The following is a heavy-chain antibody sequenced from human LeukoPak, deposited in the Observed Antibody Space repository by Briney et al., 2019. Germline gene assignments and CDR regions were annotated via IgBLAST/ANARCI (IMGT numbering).Heavy chain of an antibody. V-gene: IGHV3-23*01. D-gene: IGHD6-6*01. J-gene: IGHJ4*02. CDR2: ISGSGGNT. Sequence: GGSLRLSCAASGFTFSNYAMTWVRQAPGKGLEWVSSISGSGGNTDYADSVKGRFTISRDGSKNTLYLQLNNLRAEDTAVYYCAKGSSSSSGRPDCWGQGTLVTVSS. CDR3: AKGSSSSSGRPDC. CDR1: GFTFSNYA.